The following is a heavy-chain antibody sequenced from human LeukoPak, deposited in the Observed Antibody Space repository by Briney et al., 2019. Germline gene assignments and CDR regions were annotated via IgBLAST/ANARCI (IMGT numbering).Heavy chain of an antibody. CDR2: IYPGDSDT. CDR1: GYSFTSYW. D-gene: IGHD6-13*01. Sequence: GESLKISGKGSGYSFTSYWIGWLRQMPGKGLEWMGIIYPGDSDTRYSPSFQGQVTISADKSINTAYLQWSSLKASDTAMYSCSYGVCLQQQDVCFFDIWGQGTMVTVSS. CDR3: SYGVCLQQQDVCFFDI. J-gene: IGHJ3*02. V-gene: IGHV5-51*01.